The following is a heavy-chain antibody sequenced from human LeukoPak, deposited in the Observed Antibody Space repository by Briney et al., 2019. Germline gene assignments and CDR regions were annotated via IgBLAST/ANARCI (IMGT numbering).Heavy chain of an antibody. CDR1: GGXISSYY. Sequence: SETLSLTCTVSGGXISSYYWSWVRQPPGKGVEWIGGIYYSGITNYNPSLKSRVTMSVDTSKNKFSRNLSSVTAADTAVYYFARDSRYCNSISCYGRPGYYGLDVWGQGTTVTVSS. J-gene: IGHJ6*02. CDR2: IYYSGIT. V-gene: IGHV4-59*01. D-gene: IGHD2-2*01. CDR3: ARDSRYCNSISCYGRPGYYGLDV.